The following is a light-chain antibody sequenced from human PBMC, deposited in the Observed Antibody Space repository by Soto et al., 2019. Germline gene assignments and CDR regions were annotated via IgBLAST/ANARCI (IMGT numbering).Light chain of an antibody. Sequence: LTQPRSVSGSPGQSVTISCTGTSGDVGGSNHVSWYQHHPGQAPKFLIYDVTKRPSGVPDRFSGSKSGNTASLTISGLQAEDEADYYCCSDAGTYTFVFGTGTKVTVL. CDR2: DVT. CDR1: SGDVGGSNH. V-gene: IGLV2-11*01. CDR3: CSDAGTYTFV. J-gene: IGLJ1*01.